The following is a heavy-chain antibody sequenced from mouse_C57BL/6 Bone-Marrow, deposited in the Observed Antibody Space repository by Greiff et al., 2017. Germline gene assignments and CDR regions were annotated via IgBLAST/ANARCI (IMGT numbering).Heavy chain of an antibody. Sequence: EVQLVESGPGLVKPSQSLSLTCSVTGYSITSGYYWNWIRQFPGNKLEWMGYISYDGSTNYNPSLKNRISITRDTSKNQFFLKLNSVTTEDTATYYCARGDYDVTGDFDYWGQGTTLTVSS. CDR2: ISYDGST. D-gene: IGHD2-4*01. CDR3: ARGDYDVTGDFDY. J-gene: IGHJ2*01. CDR1: GYSITSGYY. V-gene: IGHV3-6*01.